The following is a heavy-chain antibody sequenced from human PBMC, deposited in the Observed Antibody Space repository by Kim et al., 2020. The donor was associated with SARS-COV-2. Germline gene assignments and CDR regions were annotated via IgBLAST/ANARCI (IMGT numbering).Heavy chain of an antibody. CDR2: INHSGST. Sequence: SETLSLTCAVYGGSFSGYYWSWIRQPPGKGLEWIGEINHSGSTNYKPSLKSRVTISVDTSKSQFSLKLSSVTAADTAVYFCASNRHSSSWFRGSNPFDY. CDR1: GGSFSGYY. D-gene: IGHD6-13*01. CDR3: ASNRHSSSWFRGSNPFDY. J-gene: IGHJ4*01. V-gene: IGHV4-34*01.